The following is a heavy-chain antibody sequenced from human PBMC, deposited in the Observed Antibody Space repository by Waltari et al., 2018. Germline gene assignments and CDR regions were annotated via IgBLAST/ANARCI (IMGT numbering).Heavy chain of an antibody. J-gene: IGHJ6*02. V-gene: IGHV4-34*02. CDR3: VRLEDCTGPGGNCYSGDSFAMDV. D-gene: IGHD2-8*02. CDR2: INHNGNL. Sequence: QVQLQQWGAGLLQPSETLSLTCAVYGGSFRGYYWGWVRQPPGKGLEWIGEINHNGNLTRNPTLRSRGTMLVETSKSQLSLKINAVTAADTAVYYCVRLEDCTGPGGNCYSGDSFAMDVWGQGTTVTVSS. CDR1: GGSFRGYY.